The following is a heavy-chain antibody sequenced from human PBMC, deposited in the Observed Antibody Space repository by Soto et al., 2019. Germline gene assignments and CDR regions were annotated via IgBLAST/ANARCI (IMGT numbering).Heavy chain of an antibody. V-gene: IGHV1-2*02. J-gene: IGHJ4*02. CDR3: AKSIWGHSYSSGYDGVHY. D-gene: IGHD3-22*01. CDR1: GYTFTDYF. CDR2: LNPHSGDT. Sequence: ASLKVSCKASGYTFTDYFLHWVRQAPGQGLEWLGWLNPHSGDTKYPQKFQGRMTMTRDTSISTAYMDLSRLTFDDTAVYYCAKSIWGHSYSSGYDGVHYWGQGSLVTVSS.